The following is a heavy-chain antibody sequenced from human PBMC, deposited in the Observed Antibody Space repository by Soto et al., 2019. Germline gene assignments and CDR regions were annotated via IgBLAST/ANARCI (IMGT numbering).Heavy chain of an antibody. J-gene: IGHJ1*01. CDR3: ARGWKDFPH. V-gene: IGHV1-69*01. CDR1: GGTFSSYA. D-gene: IGHD1-1*01. CDR2: IIPVFGTA. Sequence: QVQLVQSGAEVKKPGSSVKVSCKASGGTFSSYAISWVRQAPGQGLECMGGIIPVFGTANYAQKFQGRVTINADESTRTVYMELSSQRSEDTAVYYCARGWKDFPHWGQGTPVTVSS.